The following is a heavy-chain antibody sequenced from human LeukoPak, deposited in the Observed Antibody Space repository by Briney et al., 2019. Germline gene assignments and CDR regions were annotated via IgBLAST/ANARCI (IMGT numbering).Heavy chain of an antibody. CDR3: ARVLLSSGYST. Sequence: PSETLSLTCTVSGGSISSYYWSWIRQPPGKGLEWIGFIYTRGTTSYNPSLKSRVTMSLDTSNNQFSLKLSSVTAADTAVYYCARVLLSSGYSTWGQGILVTVSS. CDR2: IYTRGTT. J-gene: IGHJ5*02. D-gene: IGHD3-22*01. CDR1: GGSISSYY. V-gene: IGHV4-4*09.